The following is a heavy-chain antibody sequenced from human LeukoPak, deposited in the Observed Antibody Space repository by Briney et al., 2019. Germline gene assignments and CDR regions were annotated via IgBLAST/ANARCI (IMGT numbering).Heavy chain of an antibody. J-gene: IGHJ5*01. Sequence: GESLKISCQGSGYTFTSYWIGWVRQMPVKGLEWMGSIFPGDSDTKYSPSFQGQVTISVDKSTNTAYLQWKSLKASDTAMYYCARGDVVRGVSWFDSWGQGALVTVSS. CDR2: IFPGDSDT. V-gene: IGHV5-51*01. CDR3: ARGDVVRGVSWFDS. D-gene: IGHD2-21*02. CDR1: GYTFTSYW.